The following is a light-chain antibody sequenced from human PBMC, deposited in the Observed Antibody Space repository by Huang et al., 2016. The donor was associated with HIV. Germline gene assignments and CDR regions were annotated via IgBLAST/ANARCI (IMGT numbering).Light chain of an antibody. J-gene: IGKJ2*01. V-gene: IGKV1-39*01. CDR3: QQSYSTPPYT. CDR2: AAS. Sequence: DIQMTQSPSSLSASVGERITITCRASQSIATYLNWYQQKPGKAPNLLIYAASIFQSGVPAMFSGSGSGTDFTLTISSLQPEDFATYYCQQSYSTPPYTFGQGTKLEIK. CDR1: QSIATY.